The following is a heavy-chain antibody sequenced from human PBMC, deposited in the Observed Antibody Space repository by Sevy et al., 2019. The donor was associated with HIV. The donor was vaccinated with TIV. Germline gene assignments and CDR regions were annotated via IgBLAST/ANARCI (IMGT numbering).Heavy chain of an antibody. D-gene: IGHD3-10*01. V-gene: IGHV4-30-2*01. CDR3: VRSGNSLSYYFDY. CDR2: IYHSGST. Sequence: SETLSLTCAVSGGSISSGGYSWSWIRQPPGKGLEWIGYIYHSGSTYYNPSLKSRVTISVDRSKNQFSLKRSSVTAADTAVYYCVRSGNSLSYYFDYWGQGTLVTVSS. J-gene: IGHJ4*02. CDR1: GGSISSGGYS.